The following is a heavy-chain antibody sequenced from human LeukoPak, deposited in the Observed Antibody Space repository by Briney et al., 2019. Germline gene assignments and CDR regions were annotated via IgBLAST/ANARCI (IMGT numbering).Heavy chain of an antibody. J-gene: IGHJ4*02. Sequence: GGSLRLSCAASGFTFSTYSMNWVRQAPGKGLEWVSSIKSDSSYAYYADSVKGRFTISRDNAKNSLYLQMNSLRAEDTAVYYCARDQYDTWSRRGNFDSWGQGTLVIVSS. CDR2: IKSDSSYA. D-gene: IGHD3-3*01. V-gene: IGHV3-21*01. CDR1: GFTFSTYS. CDR3: ARDQYDTWSRRGNFDS.